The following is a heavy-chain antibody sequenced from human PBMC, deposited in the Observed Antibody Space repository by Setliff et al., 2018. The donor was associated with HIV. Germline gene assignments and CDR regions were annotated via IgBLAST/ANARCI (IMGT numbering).Heavy chain of an antibody. D-gene: IGHD2-2*01. CDR3: ARYLVVVPVAVGGLDV. CDR1: GYTFTDNY. Sequence: GASVKVSCKASGYTFTDNYIHWVRQAPGQGLEWMAWINSASGGTNYAQNFQGRVTVTRDTSINTVYLEVNGLTSDDSAVYYCARYLVVVPVAVGGLDVWGQGTTVTVSS. V-gene: IGHV1-2*02. CDR2: INSASGGT. J-gene: IGHJ6*02.